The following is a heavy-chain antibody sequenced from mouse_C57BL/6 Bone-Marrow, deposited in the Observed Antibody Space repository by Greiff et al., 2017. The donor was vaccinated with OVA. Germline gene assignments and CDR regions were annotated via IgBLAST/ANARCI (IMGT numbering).Heavy chain of an antibody. D-gene: IGHD2-3*01. J-gene: IGHJ4*01. CDR1: GYSFTSYY. Sequence: QVQLQQSGPELVKPGASVKISCKASGYSFTSYYIHWVKQRPGQGLEWIGWIYPGSGNTKYNEKFKGKATLTADTSSSTAYMQLSSLTSEDSAVYYCARPDRNGYYPHYYAMDYWGQGTSVTVSS. V-gene: IGHV1-66*01. CDR2: IYPGSGNT. CDR3: ARPDRNGYYPHYYAMDY.